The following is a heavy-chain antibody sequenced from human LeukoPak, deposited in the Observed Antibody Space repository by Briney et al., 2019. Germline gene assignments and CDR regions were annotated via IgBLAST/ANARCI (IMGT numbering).Heavy chain of an antibody. Sequence: GGSLRLSCAASGFAFSTYSMNWVRQAPGKGLEWVSFVSRSSRFIFYADSVQGRFTISRDDAKDSLFLQMNSLRAEDTAVYYCARVSDAFDYFFDSWGQGTLVTVSS. V-gene: IGHV3-21*01. D-gene: IGHD5-12*01. CDR2: VSRSSRFI. CDR3: ARVSDAFDYFFDS. J-gene: IGHJ4*02. CDR1: GFAFSTYS.